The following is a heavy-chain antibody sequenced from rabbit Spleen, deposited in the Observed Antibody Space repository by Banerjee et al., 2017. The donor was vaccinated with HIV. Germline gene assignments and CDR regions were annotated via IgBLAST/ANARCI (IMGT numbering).Heavy chain of an antibody. V-gene: IGHV1S45*01. Sequence: QEQLEESGGGLVKPGASLTLTCTASGFSFSSGYYMCWVRRAPGKGLEWIGCIYGGSSGSAYYASWVNGRFTISKTSSTTVTLQMSSLTAADTATYFCARSGYYGYSYLNLWGQGTLVTVS. CDR1: GFSFSSGYY. CDR2: IYGGSSGSA. CDR3: ARSGYYGYSYLNL. J-gene: IGHJ4*01. D-gene: IGHD6-1*01.